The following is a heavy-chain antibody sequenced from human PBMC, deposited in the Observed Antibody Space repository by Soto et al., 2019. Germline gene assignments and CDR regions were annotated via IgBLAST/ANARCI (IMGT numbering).Heavy chain of an antibody. CDR3: TSVAGPDYYYYGMDV. D-gene: IGHD6-19*01. CDR2: IRSKAYVGTT. CDR1: GFTFGDNS. Sequence: THCWTASGFTFGDNSMRWYREAKRKGLEWVGFIRSKAYVGTTEYAASVKGRCTISRDDSKSIAYLQMNSLKTEDTAVYYCTSVAGPDYYYYGMDVWGQGTTGTGS. J-gene: IGHJ6*02. V-gene: IGHV3-49*03.